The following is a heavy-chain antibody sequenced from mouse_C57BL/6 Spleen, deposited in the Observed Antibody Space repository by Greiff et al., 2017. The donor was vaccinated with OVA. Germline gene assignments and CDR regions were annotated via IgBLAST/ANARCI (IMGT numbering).Heavy chain of an antibody. V-gene: IGHV5-16*01. D-gene: IGHD1-1*01. CDR3: ARGESDYGSSDGGNYCDY. Sequence: EVKLMESEGGLVQPGSSMKLSCTASGFTFSDYYMAWVRQVPEKGLEWVANINYDGSSTYYLDSLKSRFIISRDNATNILYLQMSSLKSEDTATYYCARGESDYGSSDGGNYCDYWGQGTTLTVSS. CDR1: GFTFSDYY. J-gene: IGHJ2*01. CDR2: INYDGSST.